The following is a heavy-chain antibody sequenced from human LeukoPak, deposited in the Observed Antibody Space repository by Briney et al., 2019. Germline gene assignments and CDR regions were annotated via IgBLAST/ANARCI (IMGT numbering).Heavy chain of an antibody. CDR1: GFTFSTYA. J-gene: IGHJ3*02. V-gene: IGHV3-7*04. CDR3: TRDEI. Sequence: GGSLRLSCAASGFTFSTYAMSWVRQAPGKGLEWVAYIKYDGSEIDYVDSVKGRFTISRDNAKNSLYLEMNSLRAEDTAVYYCTRDEIWGQGTMVTVSS. CDR2: IKYDGSEI.